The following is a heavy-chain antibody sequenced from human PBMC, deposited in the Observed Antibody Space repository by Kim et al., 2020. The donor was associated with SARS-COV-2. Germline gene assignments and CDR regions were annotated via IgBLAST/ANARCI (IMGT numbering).Heavy chain of an antibody. Sequence: GGSLRLSCAASGFTFSSYAMHWVRQAPGKGLEWVAVISYDGSNKYYADSVKGRFTISRDNSKNTLYLQMNRLRAEDTAVYYCARVRGYSYGNYFDYWGQGTLVTVSS. J-gene: IGHJ4*02. CDR1: GFTFSSYA. D-gene: IGHD5-18*01. CDR3: ARVRGYSYGNYFDY. CDR2: ISYDGSNK. V-gene: IGHV3-30-3*01.